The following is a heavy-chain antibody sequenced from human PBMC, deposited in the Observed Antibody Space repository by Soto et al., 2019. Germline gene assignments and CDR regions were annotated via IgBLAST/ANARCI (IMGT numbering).Heavy chain of an antibody. CDR2: IYGSGRGI. J-gene: IGHJ4*02. D-gene: IGHD2-2*01. V-gene: IGHV3-23*05. CDR3: AKDRQPDGLWSFDH. Sequence: EVKLLESGGGLVQPGGSLRLSCAASGFPFSTYAMSWVRQAPGKGLEWVSGIYGSGRGISYGDSVKGRFTISRDNSNSMLYLQMQSLRVEDTAVYYCAKDRQPDGLWSFDHWGRGTLVTVSS. CDR1: GFPFSTYA.